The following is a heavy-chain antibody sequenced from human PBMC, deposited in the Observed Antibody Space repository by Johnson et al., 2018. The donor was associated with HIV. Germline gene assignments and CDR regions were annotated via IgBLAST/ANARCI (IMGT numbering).Heavy chain of an antibody. CDR3: ARDTGLLWFRDFPDAFDI. Sequence: VQLVESGGGLVQPGGSLRLSCAASGFTFSSYDMHWVRQATGKGLEWVSAIGTAGDTYYPGSVKGRFTISRENAKNSLYLQMNSLRAEDTAVYFCARDTGLLWFRDFPDAFDIWGQGTMVTVSS. CDR2: IGTAGDT. D-gene: IGHD3-10*01. J-gene: IGHJ3*02. CDR1: GFTFSSYD. V-gene: IGHV3-13*01.